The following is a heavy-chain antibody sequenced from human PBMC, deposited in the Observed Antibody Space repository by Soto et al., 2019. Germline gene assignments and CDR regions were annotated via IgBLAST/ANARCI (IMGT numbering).Heavy chain of an antibody. Sequence: QVQLQESGPGLVKPSETLSLTCTVSGVSITSYYWSWIRQPPGKGLEWIGYIYYSGSSNYNPSLTXXVXIXADTSKNQFSLNLSSVTAADTAVYYCARDPPIPYSSWGQGTLVTVSS. D-gene: IGHD6-13*01. CDR1: GVSITSYY. CDR3: ARDPPIPYSS. V-gene: IGHV4-59*01. J-gene: IGHJ4*02. CDR2: IYYSGSS.